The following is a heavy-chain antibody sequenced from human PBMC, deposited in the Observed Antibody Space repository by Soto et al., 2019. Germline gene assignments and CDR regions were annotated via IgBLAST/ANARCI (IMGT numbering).Heavy chain of an antibody. CDR2: IYPGDSDT. CDR1: GYSFTSYW. V-gene: IGHV5-51*01. J-gene: IGHJ6*02. Sequence: PRESLKISCKGSGYSFTSYWIGWVRQMPGKGLEWMGIIYPGDSDTRYSPSFQGQVTISADKSISTAYLQWSSLKASDTAMYYCARGWSGYSYLYYYYYGMDVWGQGTTVTVSS. D-gene: IGHD3-3*01. CDR3: ARGWSGYSYLYYYYYGMDV.